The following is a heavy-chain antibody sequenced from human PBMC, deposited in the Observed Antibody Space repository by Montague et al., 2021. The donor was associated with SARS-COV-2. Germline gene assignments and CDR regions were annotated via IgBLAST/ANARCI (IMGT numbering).Heavy chain of an antibody. CDR1: GASISTGIYY. CDR2: IRTTGHT. D-gene: IGHD1-26*01. CDR3: ARFGSGTHEFDL. Sequence: TLSLTCTVSGASISTGIYYWSWIRQPAGKGLEWIGRIRTTGHTDYNSSLESRVVMSVDTSTNQFSLSLTSVTAADTAVYFCARFGSGTHEFDLWGQGTLVTVSS. V-gene: IGHV4-61*02. J-gene: IGHJ4*02.